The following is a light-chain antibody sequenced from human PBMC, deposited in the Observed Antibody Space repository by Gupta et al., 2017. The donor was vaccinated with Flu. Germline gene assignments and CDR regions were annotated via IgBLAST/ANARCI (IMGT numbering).Light chain of an antibody. V-gene: IGLV10-54*04. J-gene: IGLJ2*01. CDR3: AAEDSSRRAVG. Sequence: QARLPQPPTEPQRLTQTATLTCTGNNNNGGNQGATWLQQYQGHPTKLRFYRNDNRPTGISERFSASRSGNTASLTIAGLQAEDEADDYCAAEDSSRRAVGFGGGTRLTVL. CDR1: NNNGGNQG. CDR2: RND.